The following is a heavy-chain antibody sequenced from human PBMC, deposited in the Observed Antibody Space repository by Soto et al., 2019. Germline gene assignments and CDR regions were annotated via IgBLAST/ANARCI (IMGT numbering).Heavy chain of an antibody. V-gene: IGHV3-30*18. CDR1: GFTFSSYG. D-gene: IGHD2-8*01. J-gene: IGHJ4*02. CDR2: ISYDGSNK. Sequence: GGSLRLSCAASGFTFSSYGMHWVRQAPGKGLEWVAVISYDGSNKYYADSVKGRFTISRDNSKNTLYLQMNSLRAEDTAVYYCAKVSCTNGVCYDIFDYWGQGTLVTVSS. CDR3: AKVSCTNGVCYDIFDY.